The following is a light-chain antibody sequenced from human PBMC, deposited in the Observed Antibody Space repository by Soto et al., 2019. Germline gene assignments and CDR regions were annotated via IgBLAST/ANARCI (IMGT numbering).Light chain of an antibody. V-gene: IGLV2-23*01. CDR2: EAT. CDR1: SSDVGSYPL. CDR3: SSYVGNSIWV. Sequence: QSVLTQPASVSGSPGRSITISCTGTSSDVGSYPLVSWYQQYPAKAPKLLIYEATKRPSGVSSRFSGSKSGNTASLTISRLQAEDEADYYCSSYVGNSIWVFGGGTKVTVL. J-gene: IGLJ3*02.